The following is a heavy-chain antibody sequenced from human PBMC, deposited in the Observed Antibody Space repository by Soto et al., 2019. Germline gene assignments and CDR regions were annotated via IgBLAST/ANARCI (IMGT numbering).Heavy chain of an antibody. J-gene: IGHJ6*03. CDR2: ITWHSGTI. Sequence: EVQLVESGGGLVQPGRSLRLACAASGFTFDQYTMHWVRQAPGKGLEWVSSITWHSGTIAYADSVKGRFTISRDNAKNSLYLQMNSLRGEATALYYCAKEMITFGDFNYYYMDVWGNGTTVTVSS. D-gene: IGHD3-16*01. CDR1: GFTFDQYT. V-gene: IGHV3-9*01. CDR3: AKEMITFGDFNYYYMDV.